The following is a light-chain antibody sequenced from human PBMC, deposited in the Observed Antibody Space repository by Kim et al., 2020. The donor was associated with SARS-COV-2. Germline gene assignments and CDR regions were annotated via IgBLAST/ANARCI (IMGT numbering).Light chain of an antibody. Sequence: GQSISISCPGTSSNIGSYNYVSWHQQHPGKAPKLMIYDVNKRPSGISSRFSGSKSGSTASLTISGLQAEDEADYYCSSFTTRSTLVFGGGTKVTVL. J-gene: IGLJ3*02. CDR3: SSFTTRSTLV. V-gene: IGLV2-14*03. CDR2: DVN. CDR1: SSNIGSYNY.